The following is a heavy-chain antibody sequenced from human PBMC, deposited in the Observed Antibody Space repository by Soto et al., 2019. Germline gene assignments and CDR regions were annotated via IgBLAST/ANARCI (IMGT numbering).Heavy chain of an antibody. CDR1: GCTFTSYA. CDR2: INAGNGNT. Sequence: ASVKVSCKASGCTFTSYAMHWVRQAPGQRLEWMGWINAGNGNTKYSQKFQGRVTITRDTSASTAYMELSSLRSEDTAVYYCARSPGYSYGDYWGQGTLVNRLL. D-gene: IGHD5-18*01. V-gene: IGHV1-3*01. J-gene: IGHJ4*02. CDR3: ARSPGYSYGDY.